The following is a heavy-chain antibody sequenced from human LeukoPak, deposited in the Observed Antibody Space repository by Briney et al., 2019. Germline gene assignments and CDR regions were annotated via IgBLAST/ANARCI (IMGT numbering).Heavy chain of an antibody. V-gene: IGHV4-59*01. CDR3: ARNSSSRYDFGDYYYYMDV. CDR2: IYYSGST. Sequence: SETLSLTXTVSGGSISSYYWSWIWQPPGKGLEWIGYIYYSGSTNYNPSLKSRVTISVDTSKNQFSLKLSSVTAADTAVYYCARNSSSRYDFGDYYYYMDVWGKGTTVTVSS. D-gene: IGHD6-13*01. J-gene: IGHJ6*03. CDR1: GGSISSYY.